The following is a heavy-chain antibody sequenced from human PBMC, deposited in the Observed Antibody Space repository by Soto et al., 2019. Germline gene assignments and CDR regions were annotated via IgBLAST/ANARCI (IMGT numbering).Heavy chain of an antibody. CDR3: AKARNSGVAAVFGMDV. Sequence: PSQPLSRTCAISGASVSTNTAACNCIRQSPTRGLEWLGRTYYGSQWYNDYAVSVKSRIAITPDTSKNQFSLHLNSVTPEDAAVYYCAKARNSGVAAVFGMDVWGQGTTVTVSS. J-gene: IGHJ6*02. V-gene: IGHV6-1*01. CDR2: TYYGSQWYN. D-gene: IGHD6-19*01. CDR1: GASVSTNTAA.